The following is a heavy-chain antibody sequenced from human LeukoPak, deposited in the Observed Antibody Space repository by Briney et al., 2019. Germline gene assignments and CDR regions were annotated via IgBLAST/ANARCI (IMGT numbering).Heavy chain of an antibody. V-gene: IGHV3-7*03. CDR3: ARGFRLGGY. CDR1: GFTFSSYW. J-gene: IGHJ4*02. Sequence: GGSLRPSCAASGFTFSSYWMTWVRQAPGKGLEWVANIKQDGSGKYYVDSVKGRFTISRDNSNNTLYLQMNSLRAEDTAIYFCARGFRLGGYWGQGTLVTVSS. CDR2: IKQDGSGK. D-gene: IGHD3-16*01.